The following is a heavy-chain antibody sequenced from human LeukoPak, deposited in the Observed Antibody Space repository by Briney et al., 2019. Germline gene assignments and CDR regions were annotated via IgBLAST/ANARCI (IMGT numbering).Heavy chain of an antibody. J-gene: IGHJ6*02. D-gene: IGHD2-8*01. V-gene: IGHV1-69*13. CDR1: GGTFSSYV. CDR3: ASVCTNGVCYPDYYYYYGMDV. CDR2: IIPIFGTA. Sequence: ASVKVSCKASGGTFSSYVISWVRQAPGQGLEWMGGIIPIFGTANYAQKFQGRVTITADESTSTAYMELSSLRSEDTAVYYCASVCTNGVCYPDYYYYYGMDVWGQGTTVTVSS.